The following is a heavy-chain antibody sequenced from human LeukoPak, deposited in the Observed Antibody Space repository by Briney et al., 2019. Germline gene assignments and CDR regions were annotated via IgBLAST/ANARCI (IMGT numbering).Heavy chain of an antibody. CDR3: ASGSFYYYYGMDA. D-gene: IGHD3-10*01. J-gene: IGHJ6*02. V-gene: IGHV4-30-4*01. CDR1: GGSISSGDYY. Sequence: PSQTLSLTCTVSGGSISSGDYYWSWLRQPPGKGLEWIGYIYYSGSTYYNPSLKSRVTISVDTSKNQFSLKLSSVTAADTAVYYCASGSFYYYYGMDAWGQGTTVTVSS. CDR2: IYYSGST.